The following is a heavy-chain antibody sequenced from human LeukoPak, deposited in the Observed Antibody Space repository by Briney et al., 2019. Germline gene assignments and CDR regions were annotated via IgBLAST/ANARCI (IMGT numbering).Heavy chain of an antibody. CDR2: NNHSGST. V-gene: IGHV4-34*01. Sequence: SETLSLTCAVYGGSFSGYYWSWIRQPPGKGLEWIGENNHSGSTNYNPSLKSRVTISVDTSKNQFSLKLSSVTAADTAVYYCAREGSGDSSGYSFDYWGQGTLVTVSS. CDR1: GGSFSGYY. D-gene: IGHD3-22*01. J-gene: IGHJ4*02. CDR3: AREGSGDSSGYSFDY.